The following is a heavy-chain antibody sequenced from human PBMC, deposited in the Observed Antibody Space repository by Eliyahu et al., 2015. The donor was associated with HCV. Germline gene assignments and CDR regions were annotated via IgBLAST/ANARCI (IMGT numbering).Heavy chain of an antibody. J-gene: IGHJ4*02. CDR2: INPHGNEK. V-gene: IGHV3-7*01. D-gene: IGHD2-21*01. Sequence: EVQLVQSGGGLVQPGGSLRLXPVQPLDSPFSNYWMGWVRHAPGKGLEWVANINPHGNEKYYADSVRGRFTISRDNAKSSLYLQVSSLRAEDTAVYYCRSSEDYSLPFDYWGQGTLVTVSS. CDR3: RSSEDYSLPFDY. CDR1: DSPFSNYW.